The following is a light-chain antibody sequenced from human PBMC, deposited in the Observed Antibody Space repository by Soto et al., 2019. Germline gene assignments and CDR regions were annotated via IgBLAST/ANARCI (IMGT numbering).Light chain of an antibody. CDR1: NSDIGNYNY. J-gene: IGLJ2*01. CDR2: EVS. CDR3: TSYTSSTTLKV. Sequence: QSALTQPASESGSPGQSITISCTGTNSDIGNYNYVSWYQQHPGEAPKLIIYEVSNRPSGVSNRFSGSKSGNTASLTISGLQTEDEADYYCTSYTSSTTLKVFGGGTKVTVL. V-gene: IGLV2-14*01.